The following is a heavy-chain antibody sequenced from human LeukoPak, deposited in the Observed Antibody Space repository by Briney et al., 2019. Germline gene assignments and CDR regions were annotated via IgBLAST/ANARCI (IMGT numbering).Heavy chain of an antibody. Sequence: PTETLSLTCTVSGYSISSGYEWGWIRQPPGKGLEWIGGIYHSGSTYYNPSLKSRVTISVDTSKNQFSLKLSSVTAADTAVYYWARGEGWFDPWGQGTLVTVSS. J-gene: IGHJ5*02. CDR3: ARGEGWFDP. CDR1: GYSISSGYE. D-gene: IGHD1-26*01. CDR2: IYHSGST. V-gene: IGHV4-38-2*02.